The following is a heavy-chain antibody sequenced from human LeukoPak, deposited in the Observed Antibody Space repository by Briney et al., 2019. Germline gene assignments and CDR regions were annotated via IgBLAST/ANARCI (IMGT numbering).Heavy chain of an antibody. Sequence: PSETLSLTCTVSGGSTSSYYWSWIRQPPGKGLEWIGYIYYSGSTNYNPSLKSRVTISVDTSKNQFSLKLSSVTAADTAVYYCAREFYDYFDYWGQGTLVTVSS. CDR2: IYYSGST. D-gene: IGHD3-16*01. CDR1: GGSTSSYY. J-gene: IGHJ4*02. CDR3: AREFYDYFDY. V-gene: IGHV4-59*01.